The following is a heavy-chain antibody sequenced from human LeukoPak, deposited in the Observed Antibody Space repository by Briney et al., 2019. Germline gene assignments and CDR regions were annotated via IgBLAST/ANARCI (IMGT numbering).Heavy chain of an antibody. CDR2: INHSGST. CDR3: ARGWKSSSSLVEFDY. V-gene: IGHV4-34*01. CDR1: GGSFSGYY. D-gene: IGHD6-6*01. J-gene: IGHJ4*02. Sequence: PSETLSLTCAVYGGSFSGYYWSWIRPPPGKGLEWIGEINHSGSTNYNPSLKSRVTISVDTSKNQFSLKLSSATAADTAVYYCARGWKSSSSLVEFDYWGQGTLVTVSS.